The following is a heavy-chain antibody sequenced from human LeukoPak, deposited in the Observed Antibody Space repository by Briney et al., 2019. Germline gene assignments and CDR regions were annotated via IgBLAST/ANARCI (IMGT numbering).Heavy chain of an antibody. J-gene: IGHJ4*02. CDR3: ARDHPVSGSYYLQGPPNY. CDR2: ISAYNGNT. Sequence: ASVKASCKASGYTFTSYGISWVRQAPGQGLEWMGWISAYNGNTNYAQKLQGRVTMTTDTSTSTAYMELRSLRSDDTAVYYCARDHPVSGSYYLQGPPNYWGQGTLVTVSS. V-gene: IGHV1-18*01. CDR1: GYTFTSYG. D-gene: IGHD3-10*01.